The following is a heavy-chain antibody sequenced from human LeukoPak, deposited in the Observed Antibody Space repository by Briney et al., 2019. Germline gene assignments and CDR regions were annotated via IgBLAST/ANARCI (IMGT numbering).Heavy chain of an antibody. CDR1: GGTFSSYA. J-gene: IGHJ3*02. Sequence: SVKVSCKASGGTFSSYAISWVRQAPGQGLEWMGGIIPIFGTANYAQKFQGRVTITADESTSTAYMELSSLRSEDTAVYYCARGVTNSGSRRPASFYAFDIWGQGTMVTVSS. V-gene: IGHV1-69*13. CDR2: IIPIFGTA. D-gene: IGHD1-26*01. CDR3: ARGVTNSGSRRPASFYAFDI.